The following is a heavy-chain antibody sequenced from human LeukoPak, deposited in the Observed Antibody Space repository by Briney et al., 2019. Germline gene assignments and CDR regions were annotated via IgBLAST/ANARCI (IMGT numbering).Heavy chain of an antibody. CDR1: GFTFSTYG. D-gene: IGHD3-22*01. V-gene: IGHV3-30*03. CDR2: ISYDGSNK. Sequence: GRSLRLSCAASGFTFSTYGVHWVRQAPGKGLEWVAVISYDGSNKYYADSVKGRFTISRDNSKNTLYLQMNSLRVEDTAVYYCARFNYYDSSGHFDYWGQGTLVTVSS. CDR3: ARFNYYDSSGHFDY. J-gene: IGHJ4*02.